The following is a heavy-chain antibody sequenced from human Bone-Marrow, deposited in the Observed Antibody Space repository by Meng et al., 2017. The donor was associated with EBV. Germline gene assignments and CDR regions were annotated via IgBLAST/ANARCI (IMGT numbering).Heavy chain of an antibody. CDR3: ARIGRFCGGDCYADY. CDR2: ISGYDGNT. CDR1: GYPFSNYG. J-gene: IGHJ4*02. Sequence: QVQLVQSGAEVKKPGASVKVFCKASGYPFSNYGIAWVRQAPGQGLEWMGWISGYDGNTNYEQKFQGRVTMTTDTSTSTAYMDLRSLRSDDTAVYYCARIGRFCGGDCYADYWGQGTLVTVSS. V-gene: IGHV1-18*01. D-gene: IGHD2-21*01.